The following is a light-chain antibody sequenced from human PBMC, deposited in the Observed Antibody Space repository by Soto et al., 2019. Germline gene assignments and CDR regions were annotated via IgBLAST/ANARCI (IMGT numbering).Light chain of an antibody. Sequence: QSALAQPASVSGSPEQSITISCTGTSSDVGGYNYVSWYQRHPGKAPKLMIYEVSNRPSGVSNRFSGSKSGNTASLTISGLQAEDEADYYCSSYTSSSTLDVFGTGTKVTVL. CDR2: EVS. CDR3: SSYTSSSTLDV. CDR1: SSDVGGYNY. J-gene: IGLJ1*01. V-gene: IGLV2-14*01.